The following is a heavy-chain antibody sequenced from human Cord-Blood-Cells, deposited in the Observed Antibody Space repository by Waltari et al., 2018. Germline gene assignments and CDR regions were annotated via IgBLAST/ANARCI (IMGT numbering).Heavy chain of an antibody. CDR1: GYSFTSYW. CDR2: ICAVDSET. CDR3: ARALEGYFDY. J-gene: IGHJ4*02. Sequence: EVQLVQSGAEVKKPGESLKISCKGSGYSFTSYWIGWVRQMPGKGLGWMGIICAVDSETGYGPSCQGQGTISADKSISTAYLQWSSLKASDTAMYYCARALEGYFDYWGQGTLVTVSS. V-gene: IGHV5-51*01.